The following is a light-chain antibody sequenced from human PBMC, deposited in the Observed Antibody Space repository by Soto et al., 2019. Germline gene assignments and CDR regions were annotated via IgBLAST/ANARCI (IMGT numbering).Light chain of an antibody. J-gene: IGLJ1*01. CDR1: SSNIRTGYD. Sequence: QSVLTQPPSVSGAPGQRVTISCTGSSSNIRTGYDVHWYQQLPGAAPKLLIYTNINRPSGVPDRFSGSKSGTSASLAITGIQAEDEADYYCQTYDSSLSGYVFGTGTKVTVL. CDR3: QTYDSSLSGYV. V-gene: IGLV1-40*01. CDR2: TNI.